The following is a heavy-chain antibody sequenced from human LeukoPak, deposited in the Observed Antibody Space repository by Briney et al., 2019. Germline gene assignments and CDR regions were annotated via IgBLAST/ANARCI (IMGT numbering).Heavy chain of an antibody. CDR1: GYTPTELS. CDR2: FDPEDGET. V-gene: IGHV1-24*01. CDR3: ATDRYGDYGQVGY. D-gene: IGHD4-17*01. Sequence: GASVKVSCKVSGYTPTELSMHWVRQAPGKGLEWMGGFDPEDGETIYAQKFQGRVTVTEDTSTDTAYMELSSLRSEDTAVYYCATDRYGDYGQVGYWGQGTLVTVSS. J-gene: IGHJ4*02.